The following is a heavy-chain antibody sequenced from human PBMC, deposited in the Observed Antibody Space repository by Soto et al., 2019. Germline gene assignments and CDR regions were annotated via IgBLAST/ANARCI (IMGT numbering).Heavy chain of an antibody. V-gene: IGHV4-59*08. J-gene: IGHJ4*02. Sequence: QVQLQESGPGLVKPSETLSLTCAVSGASVSSHHWTWIRQPPGKGLGWIGDYSDSTSYSPSLKSRVTISADTSKNQFSLNLSSVTAADTAVYYCATYRRGEGGRGYWGQGTLVTVSS. D-gene: IGHD3-16*01. CDR2: DYSDST. CDR1: GASVSSHH. CDR3: ATYRRGEGGRGY.